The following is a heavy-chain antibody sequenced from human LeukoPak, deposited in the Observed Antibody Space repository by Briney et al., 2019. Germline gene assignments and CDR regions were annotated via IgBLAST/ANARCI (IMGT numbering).Heavy chain of an antibody. CDR3: AREQRITMVRGVIIRGLDY. CDR1: GFTFSSYS. J-gene: IGHJ4*02. V-gene: IGHV3-21*01. D-gene: IGHD3-10*01. CDR2: ISSSSSSI. Sequence: PGASLRLSCAASGFTFSSYSMSWVCQAPGKGLEWVSSISSSSSSIYYADSVKGRSTISRDNAKNSLYLQMNSLRAEDTAVYYCAREQRITMVRGVIIRGLDYWGQGTLVTVSS.